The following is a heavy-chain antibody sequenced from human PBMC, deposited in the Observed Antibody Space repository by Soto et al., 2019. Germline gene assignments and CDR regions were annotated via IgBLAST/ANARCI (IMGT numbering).Heavy chain of an antibody. J-gene: IGHJ4*02. CDR3: ARAWNWNYAYFDY. CDR1: YGTISNLGDC. V-gene: IGHV4-31*02. Sequence: TRTVSYGTISNLGDCWIWKSKHPGKGLEWIGYIYYSGSTYYNPSLKSRVTISVDTSKNQFSLKLSSVTAEDTAVYYCARAWNWNYAYFDYWGQGALVTVSS. D-gene: IGHD1-7*01. CDR2: IYYSGST.